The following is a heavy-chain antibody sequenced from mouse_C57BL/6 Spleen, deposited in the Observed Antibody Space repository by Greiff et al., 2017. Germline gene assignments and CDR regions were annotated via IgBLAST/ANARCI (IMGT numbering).Heavy chain of an antibody. CDR2: ISYDGSN. D-gene: IGHD1-1*01. J-gene: IGHJ3*01. Sequence: EVKLMESGPGLVKPSQSLSLTCSVTGYSITSGYYWNWIRQFPGNKLEWMGYISYDGSNNYNPSLKNRISITRDTSKNQFFLKLNSVTTEDTATYYCARDDYGSSYSGFAYWGQGTLVTVSA. CDR1: GYSITSGYY. CDR3: ARDDYGSSYSGFAY. V-gene: IGHV3-6*01.